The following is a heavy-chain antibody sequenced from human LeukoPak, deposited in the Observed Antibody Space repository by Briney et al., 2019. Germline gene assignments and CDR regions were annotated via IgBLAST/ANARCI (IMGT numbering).Heavy chain of an antibody. CDR1: GGSISSSSYY. D-gene: IGHD1-26*01. CDR2: IYYSGST. Sequence: SETLSLTCTVSGGSISSSSYYWGWIRQPPGKGLEWVGSIYYSGSTYYNPSLKSRVTISVDTSKNQFSLKLSSVTAADTAVYYCARFVVGAPDYWGQGTLVTVSS. V-gene: IGHV4-39*01. CDR3: ARFVVGAPDY. J-gene: IGHJ4*02.